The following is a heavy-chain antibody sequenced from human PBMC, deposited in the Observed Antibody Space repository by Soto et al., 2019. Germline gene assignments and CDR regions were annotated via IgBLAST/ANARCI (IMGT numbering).Heavy chain of an antibody. D-gene: IGHD6-13*01. CDR2: THPGNSES. CDR3: AAYNSSGYWDC. V-gene: IGHV5-51*01. J-gene: IGHJ4*02. CDR1: GYTFSNQW. Sequence: PGESLKISCQGSGYTFSNQWIAWVRQMPGKGLEWMGLTHPGNSESRYSPSIQGQVTMSVDKSINTAFLRWSSLKASDSAMYYCAAYNSSGYWDCWGQGTLVTVSS.